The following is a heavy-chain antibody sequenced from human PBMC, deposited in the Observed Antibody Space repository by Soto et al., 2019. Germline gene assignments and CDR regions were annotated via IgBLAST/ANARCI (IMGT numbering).Heavy chain of an antibody. D-gene: IGHD6-19*01. CDR1: GFTFDDYA. J-gene: IGHJ4*02. V-gene: IGHV3-9*01. CDR2: ISWNSGSI. CDR3: AKVTRAVAGTVIDAFDY. Sequence: DVQLVESGGGLVQPGRSLRLSCAASGFTFDDYAMHWVRQAPGKGLEWVSGISWNSGSIGYADSVKGRFTISRDNAKNSLYLQMNSLRAEDTALYYCAKVTRAVAGTVIDAFDYWGQGTLVTVSS.